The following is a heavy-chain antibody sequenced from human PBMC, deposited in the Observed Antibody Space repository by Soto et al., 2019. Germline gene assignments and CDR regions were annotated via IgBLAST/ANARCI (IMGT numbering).Heavy chain of an antibody. J-gene: IGHJ5*02. CDR3: ARGRDIYCSGGSCPADNWFDP. CDR2: ISSSSSTI. CDR1: GFTFSSYS. D-gene: IGHD2-15*01. Sequence: GSLRLSCAASGFTFSSYSMNWVRQAPGKGLEWVSYISSSSSTIYYADSVKGRFTISRDNAKNSPYLQMNSLRDEDTAVYYCARGRDIYCSGGSCPADNWFDPWGQGTLVTVSS. V-gene: IGHV3-48*02.